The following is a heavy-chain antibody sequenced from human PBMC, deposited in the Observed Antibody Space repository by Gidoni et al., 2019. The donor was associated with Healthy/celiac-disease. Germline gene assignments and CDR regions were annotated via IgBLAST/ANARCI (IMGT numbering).Heavy chain of an antibody. D-gene: IGHD3-10*01. CDR2: ISYDGSNK. V-gene: IGHV3-30*18. J-gene: IGHJ4*02. CDR1: FSSYG. Sequence: FSSYGMHWVRQAPGKGLEWVAVISYDGSNKYYADSVKGRFTISRDNSKNTLYLQMNSLRAEDTAVYYCAKDRPYYYGSGSYGHLDYWGRGTLVTVSS. CDR3: AKDRPYYYGSGSYGHLDY.